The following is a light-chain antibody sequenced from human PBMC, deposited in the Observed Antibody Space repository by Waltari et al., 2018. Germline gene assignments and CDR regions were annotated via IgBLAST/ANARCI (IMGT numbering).Light chain of an antibody. V-gene: IGKV3-20*01. CDR3: QQYSSSPFT. Sequence: IVLTQSPDTLSLSPGDRAPLSCRASESVRSYYLAWYQQKPGQAPRLLISGASNRASGIPDRFSGSGSGTDFTLTVSRLDPEDIAVYYCQQYSSSPFTFGQGTKLEIK. CDR2: GAS. CDR1: ESVRSYY. J-gene: IGKJ2*01.